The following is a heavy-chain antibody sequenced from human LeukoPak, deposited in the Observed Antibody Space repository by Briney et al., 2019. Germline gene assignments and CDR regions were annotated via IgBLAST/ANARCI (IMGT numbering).Heavy chain of an antibody. CDR2: IYYSGST. D-gene: IGHD3-3*01. Sequence: PSQTLSLTCTVSGGSISSGDYYWSWIRQPPGKGLEWIGYIYYSGSTYYNPSLKSRVTISVDTSKNQFSLKLSSVTAADTAVYLCARTRDFWSAYFDYWGQGILVTVSS. CDR3: ARTRDFWSAYFDY. CDR1: GGSISSGDYY. J-gene: IGHJ4*02. V-gene: IGHV4-30-4*01.